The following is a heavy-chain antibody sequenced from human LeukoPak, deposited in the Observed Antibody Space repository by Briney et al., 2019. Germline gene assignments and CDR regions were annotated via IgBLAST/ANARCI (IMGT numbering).Heavy chain of an antibody. D-gene: IGHD4-23*01. CDR2: ISSSSSYI. Sequence: GGSLRLSCAASGFTFSSYSMNWVRQAPGKGLEWVSSISSSSSYIYYADSVKGRFTISRDKLKNTLYLQMNSLRADDTAVYYCPKDLLRWSFDHWGKGTLVTVS. CDR3: PKDLLRWSFDH. CDR1: GFTFSSYS. J-gene: IGHJ4*02. V-gene: IGHV3-21*04.